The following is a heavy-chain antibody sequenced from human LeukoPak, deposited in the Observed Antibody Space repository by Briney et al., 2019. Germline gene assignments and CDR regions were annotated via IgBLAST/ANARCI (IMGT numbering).Heavy chain of an antibody. CDR1: GGSISSYY. Sequence: SETLSLTCTVSGGSISSYYWSWIRQPPGKGLEWIGYIYYSGSTNYNPSLKSRVTISVDTSRNQFSLKLSSVTAADTAVYYCARCPTVTPYYYYMDVWGKGTTVTVSS. CDR3: ARCPTVTPYYYYMDV. J-gene: IGHJ6*03. D-gene: IGHD4-11*01. CDR2: IYYSGST. V-gene: IGHV4-59*08.